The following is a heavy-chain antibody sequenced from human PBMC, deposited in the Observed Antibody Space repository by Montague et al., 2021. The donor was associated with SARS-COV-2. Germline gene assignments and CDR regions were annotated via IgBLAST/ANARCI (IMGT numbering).Heavy chain of an antibody. V-gene: IGHV4-34*01. Sequence: SETLSLTCTVPGGSFSSYYWGWIRQPPGKGLEWIGEINHNGNTQYNPSLKSRLTMSLDTSTTHISLQLTSVTAADTAVYFCARRLYSFGSGTYRDWGQGTLVTVSS. D-gene: IGHD3-10*01. CDR1: GGSFSSYY. J-gene: IGHJ4*02. CDR2: INHNGNT. CDR3: ARRLYSFGSGTYRD.